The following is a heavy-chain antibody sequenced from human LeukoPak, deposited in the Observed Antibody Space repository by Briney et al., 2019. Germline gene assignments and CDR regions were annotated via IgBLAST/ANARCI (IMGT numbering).Heavy chain of an antibody. D-gene: IGHD3-22*01. J-gene: IGHJ6*02. Sequence: GGSLRLSCAASGFTFSSYGMHWVRQAPGKGLEWVAVIWYDGSNKYYADSVKGRFTISRDNPKNTLYLQMNSLRAEDTAVYYCARNGDYYDSSGYYGSFSYYGMDVWGQGTTVTVSS. CDR2: IWYDGSNK. CDR3: ARNGDYYDSSGYYGSFSYYGMDV. CDR1: GFTFSSYG. V-gene: IGHV3-33*01.